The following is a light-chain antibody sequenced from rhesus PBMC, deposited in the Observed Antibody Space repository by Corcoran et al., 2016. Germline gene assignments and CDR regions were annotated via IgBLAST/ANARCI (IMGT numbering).Light chain of an antibody. CDR1: QGISKY. Sequence: DIQMTQSPSSLSASAGDTVTITCQASQGISKYLAWYQQKPGKAPKLLIYDASTLQSGVPSRFSGSRSGTEFTLTISSLQSEDFATYYCQQHKSYPLTFGGGTKVEIK. CDR2: DAS. J-gene: IGKJ4*01. V-gene: IGKV1-25*01. CDR3: QQHKSYPLT.